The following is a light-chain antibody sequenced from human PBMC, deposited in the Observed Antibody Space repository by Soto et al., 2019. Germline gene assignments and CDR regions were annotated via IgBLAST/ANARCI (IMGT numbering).Light chain of an antibody. J-gene: IGLJ2*01. CDR2: DVT. V-gene: IGLV2-11*01. Sequence: QSALTQPRSVSGSPGQAVTISCTGSSTDVAYYNYVSWYQQHPGKAPELIIYDVTKRPSRVPDRFSGSKSGNTASLIISGLQAEDEAYNYCSSYTAMFPVVFGGGTKLTVL. CDR1: STDVAYYNY. CDR3: SSYTAMFPVV.